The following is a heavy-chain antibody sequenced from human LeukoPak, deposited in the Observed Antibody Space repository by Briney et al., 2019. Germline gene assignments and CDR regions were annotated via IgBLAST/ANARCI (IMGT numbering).Heavy chain of an antibody. CDR1: GCTFTSYH. CDR3: ARDSGYYHYGMDV. J-gene: IGHJ6*02. Sequence: GASVQVSCKASGCTFTSYHMHWVRQAPGQGLEWMGIITPGDVSTTYAQRFQGRVTMTRDTSTSTVYMELSSLRSEDTAVYYCARDSGYYHYGMDVWGQGTTVTVSS. CDR2: ITPGDVST. V-gene: IGHV1-46*01.